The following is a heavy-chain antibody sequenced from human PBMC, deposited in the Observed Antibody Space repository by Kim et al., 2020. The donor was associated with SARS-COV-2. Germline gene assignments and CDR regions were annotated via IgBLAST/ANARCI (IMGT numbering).Heavy chain of an antibody. V-gene: IGHV4-39*01. CDR3: ARHVGAIFYYYYYMDV. D-gene: IGHD1-26*01. Sequence: SLKSRVTISVDTSKNQFSLKLSSVTAADTAVYYCARHVGAIFYYYYYMDVWGKGTTVTVSS. J-gene: IGHJ6*03.